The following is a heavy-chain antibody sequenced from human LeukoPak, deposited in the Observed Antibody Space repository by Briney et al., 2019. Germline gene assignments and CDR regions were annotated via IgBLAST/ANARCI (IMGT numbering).Heavy chain of an antibody. CDR2: ISSSSSYI. J-gene: IGHJ4*02. Sequence: GGSLRLSCAASGFTLSSYSMNWVRQAPGKGLEWVSSISSSSSYIYYADSVKGRFTISRDNAKNSLYLQMNSLRAEDTAVYYCARGARSYFDYWGQGTLVTVSS. V-gene: IGHV3-21*01. CDR3: ARGARSYFDY. D-gene: IGHD4/OR15-4a*01. CDR1: GFTLSSYS.